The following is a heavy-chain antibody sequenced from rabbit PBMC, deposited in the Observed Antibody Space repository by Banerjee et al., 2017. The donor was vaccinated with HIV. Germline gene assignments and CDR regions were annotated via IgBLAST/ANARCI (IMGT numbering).Heavy chain of an antibody. D-gene: IGHD4-2*01. CDR3: ARDAGRGWVTRLDL. Sequence: QEQLEESGGGLVKPGASLTLTCKASGFSFSRGYDMCWVRQAPGKGLEWIACIYTGNGKTYYASWAKGRFTISKTSSTTVTLQMTSLAVADTATFFCARDAGRGWVTRLDLWGQGTLVTVS. CDR2: IYTGNGKT. CDR1: GFSFSRGYD. V-gene: IGHV1S45*01. J-gene: IGHJ3*01.